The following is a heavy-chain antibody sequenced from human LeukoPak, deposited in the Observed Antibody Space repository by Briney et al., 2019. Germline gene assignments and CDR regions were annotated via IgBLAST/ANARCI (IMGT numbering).Heavy chain of an antibody. CDR2: ISWDGGST. V-gene: IGHV3-43D*03. Sequence: GGSLRLSCAASGFTFDDYAMHWVRQAPGKGLEWVSLISWDGGSTYYADSVKGRFTISRDNSKNSLYLQMNSLRAEDTALYYCAKSSYYYDSSGYYYGAFDYWGQGTLVTVSS. CDR3: AKSSYYYDSSGYYYGAFDY. CDR1: GFTFDDYA. D-gene: IGHD3-22*01. J-gene: IGHJ4*02.